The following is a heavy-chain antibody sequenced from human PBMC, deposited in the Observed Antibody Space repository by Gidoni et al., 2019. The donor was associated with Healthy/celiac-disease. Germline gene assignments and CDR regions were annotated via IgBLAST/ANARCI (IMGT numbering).Heavy chain of an antibody. Sequence: EVQLLESGGGLVQPGGSLRRSCAASGFTFSSYAMSWVRLSPGKGLALVSAISGSGVSTYYADSVKGRFTISRDNSKNTLYLQMNSLRAEDTAVYYCAKDLSWLALDYWGQGTLFTVSS. CDR3: AKDLSWLALDY. CDR1: GFTFSSYA. CDR2: ISGSGVST. J-gene: IGHJ4*02. V-gene: IGHV3-23*01. D-gene: IGHD6-19*01.